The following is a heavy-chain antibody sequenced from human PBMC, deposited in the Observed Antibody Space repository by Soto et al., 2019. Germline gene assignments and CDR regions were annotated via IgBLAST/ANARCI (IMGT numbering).Heavy chain of an antibody. CDR3: AKGRGGSGSLTHRVDC. Sequence: EVQLLESGGGLVQPGGSLRLSCAASGFTFNNYAMTWVRQAPEKGLEWVSAISGGGDTTSYADSVKGRFTVSRDGSKNTLYPHMSSLRAADTAPYYCAKGRGGSGSLTHRVDCWRQRTLVTVSS. CDR1: GFTFNNYA. J-gene: IGHJ4*02. CDR2: ISGGGDTT. V-gene: IGHV3-23*01. D-gene: IGHD3-10*01.